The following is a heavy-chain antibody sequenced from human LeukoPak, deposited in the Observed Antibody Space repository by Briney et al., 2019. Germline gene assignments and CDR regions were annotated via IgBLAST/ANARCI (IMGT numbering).Heavy chain of an antibody. CDR3: AKGTHSSSFDRGEYGMDV. Sequence: GGSLRLSCAASGFTFSSYAMSWVRQAPGKGLEWVSAISGSGGSTYYADPVKGRFTISRDNSKNTLYLQMNSLRAEDTAVYYCAKGTHSSSFDRGEYGMDVWGQGTTVTVSS. D-gene: IGHD6-6*01. V-gene: IGHV3-23*01. CDR1: GFTFSSYA. J-gene: IGHJ6*02. CDR2: ISGSGGST.